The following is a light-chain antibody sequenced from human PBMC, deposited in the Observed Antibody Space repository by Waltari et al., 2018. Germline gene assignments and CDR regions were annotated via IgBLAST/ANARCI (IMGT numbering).Light chain of an antibody. J-gene: IGLJ7*01. V-gene: IGLV3-9*01. CDR1: NIGGKN. CDR2: RDK. Sequence: SYDLTPPLSVSVALGQTARITCGGNNIGGKNVHWYQQKPGQAPLLVLYRDKNRPSRIPERFSGSNSENTATLTITGAQGADEADYYCQVWDSSTAVFGGGTQLTVL. CDR3: QVWDSSTAV.